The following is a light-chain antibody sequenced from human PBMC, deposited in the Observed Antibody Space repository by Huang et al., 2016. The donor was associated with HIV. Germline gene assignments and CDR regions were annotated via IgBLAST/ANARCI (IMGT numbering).Light chain of an antibody. CDR2: LGS. CDR1: QSLLRNNGYNY. J-gene: IGKJ3*01. Sequence: IVMTQSPLSLPVTPGEPASISCRSSQSLLRNNGYNYLDWYLQMPGQSPQLLIYLGSNRAYGVPDRFSGSGSGTNFTLKISRVEADDLGTYYCMQGLQTPRVTFGPGTKVDIK. V-gene: IGKV2-28*01. CDR3: MQGLQTPRVT.